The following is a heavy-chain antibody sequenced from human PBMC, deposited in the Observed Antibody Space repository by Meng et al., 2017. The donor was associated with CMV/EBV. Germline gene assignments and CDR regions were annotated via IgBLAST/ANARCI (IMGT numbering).Heavy chain of an antibody. D-gene: IGHD3-3*01. CDR2: ISYDGSNK. J-gene: IGHJ6*02. V-gene: IGHV3-30*04. CDR3: AREGLRTIFDRTYYYYGMDV. Sequence: GESLKISCAASGSTFSSYAMHWVRQAPGKGLEWVAVISYDGSNKYYADSVKGRFTISRDNSKNTLYLQMNSLRAEDTAVYYCAREGLRTIFDRTYYYYGMDVWGQGTRSPSP. CDR1: GSTFSSYA.